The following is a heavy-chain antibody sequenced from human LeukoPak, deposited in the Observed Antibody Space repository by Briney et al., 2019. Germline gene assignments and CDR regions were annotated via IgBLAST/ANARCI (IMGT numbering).Heavy chain of an antibody. Sequence: ASVEVSCKASGYTFTGYGISWVRQAPGQVLEWIVWMSPCNGETNYAQKLQGRVTMTTDTSTSTAYIELRSLRSDDTAVYYCAREGYVAAIDYYYYGMDVWGQGTTVTVSS. V-gene: IGHV1-18*01. CDR3: AREGYVAAIDYYYYGMDV. J-gene: IGHJ6*02. CDR1: GYTFTGYG. D-gene: IGHD5-12*01. CDR2: MSPCNGET.